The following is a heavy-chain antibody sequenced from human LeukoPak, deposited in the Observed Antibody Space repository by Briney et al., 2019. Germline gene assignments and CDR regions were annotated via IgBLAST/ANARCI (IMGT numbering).Heavy chain of an antibody. D-gene: IGHD3-10*01. Sequence: SQTLSLTCAISGDSVSGNSVAWNWIRQSPSRALEWLGRTYYRSKWYSDYAVSVKSRITINPDTSKNQFSLQLNSATPEDTAIYFCARGFMSYLDFWGQGTLVTVSS. CDR3: ARGFMSYLDF. J-gene: IGHJ4*02. CDR1: GDSVSGNSVA. V-gene: IGHV6-1*01. CDR2: TYYRSKWYS.